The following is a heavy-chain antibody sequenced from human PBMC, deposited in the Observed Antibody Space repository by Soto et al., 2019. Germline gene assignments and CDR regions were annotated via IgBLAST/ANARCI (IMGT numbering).Heavy chain of an antibody. CDR2: IYHSGST. Sequence: SETLSLTCTVSGDSISSSRYYWGWIRQPPGKGLEWIGSIYHSGSTYYNPSLKSRVTISVDRSKNQFSLKLSSVTAADTAVYYCARVPGPWGQGTLVTVSS. D-gene: IGHD7-27*01. CDR3: ARVPGP. CDR1: GDSISSSRYY. J-gene: IGHJ5*02. V-gene: IGHV4-39*07.